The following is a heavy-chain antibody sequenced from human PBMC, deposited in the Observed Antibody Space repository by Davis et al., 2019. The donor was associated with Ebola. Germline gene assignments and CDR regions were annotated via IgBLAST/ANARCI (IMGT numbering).Heavy chain of an antibody. J-gene: IGHJ4*02. Sequence: GESLKISCAASGFTFSTYWMSWVRQAPGKGLEWVANIKQDGSEKYYVDSVKGRFTISRDNAKKSLYLQMNSLRAEDTAVYYCARNHYDFWSGYYLDYYFDYWGQGTLVTVSS. CDR3: ARNHYDFWSGYYLDYYFDY. CDR2: IKQDGSEK. D-gene: IGHD3-3*01. V-gene: IGHV3-7*01. CDR1: GFTFSTYW.